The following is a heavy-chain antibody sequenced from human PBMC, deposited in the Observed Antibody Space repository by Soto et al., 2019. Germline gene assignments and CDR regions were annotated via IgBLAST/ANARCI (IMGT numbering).Heavy chain of an antibody. CDR2: IRLDGSEQ. Sequence: GGSLRLSCAASGFTFSSYWMSWVRQAPGKGLEWVADIRLDGSEQFYVDSVKGRFTISRDNSKNSLFLQMNSLRAEDTAVYYCARVGIAATAHAFDVWGQGTMVTV. V-gene: IGHV3-7*01. D-gene: IGHD2-15*01. CDR1: GFTFSSYW. CDR3: ARVGIAATAHAFDV. J-gene: IGHJ3*01.